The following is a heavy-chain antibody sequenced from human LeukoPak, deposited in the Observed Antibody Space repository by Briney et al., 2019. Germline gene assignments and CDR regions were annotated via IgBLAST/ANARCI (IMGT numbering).Heavy chain of an antibody. D-gene: IGHD2-2*01. CDR1: GFTFSSYG. J-gene: IGHJ5*02. Sequence: GGSLRLSCAASGFTFSSYGMNWVRQAPGKGLEWVSSISSSSSYIYYADSVKGRFTISRDNAKNSLYLQMNSLRAEDTAVYYCARGGYCSSTSCPVGWFDPWGQGTLVTVSS. CDR2: ISSSSSYI. CDR3: ARGGYCSSTSCPVGWFDP. V-gene: IGHV3-21*01.